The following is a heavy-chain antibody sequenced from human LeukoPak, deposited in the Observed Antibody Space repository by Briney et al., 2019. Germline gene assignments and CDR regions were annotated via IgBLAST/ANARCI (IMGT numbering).Heavy chain of an antibody. J-gene: IGHJ3*02. D-gene: IGHD3-3*01. CDR2: ISSRGGTI. Sequence: GGSLRLSCAASGLTFSSSEMNCVRQAPGKGLEWISYISSRGGTIYHADSVKGRFTVSRDNAKNSLYLQMNSLRAEDTAVYYCATQGRSAISGIWGQGTMVTVSS. CDR3: ATQGRSAISGI. CDR1: GLTFSSSE. V-gene: IGHV3-48*03.